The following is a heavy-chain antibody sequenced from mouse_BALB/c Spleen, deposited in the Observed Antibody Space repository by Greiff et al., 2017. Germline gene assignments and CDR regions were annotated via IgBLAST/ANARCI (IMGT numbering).Heavy chain of an antibody. V-gene: IGHV5-17*02. CDR1: GFTFSSFG. CDR3: ARDYDSSYSAMDY. CDR2: ISSGGSTI. D-gene: IGHD1-1*01. J-gene: IGHJ4*01. Sequence: EVHLVESGGGLVQPGGSRKLSCAASGFTFSSFGMHWVRQAPEKGLEWVAYISSGGSTIYYTDTVKGRFTISRDNPKNTLFLQMTSLRSEDTATYYCARDYDSSYSAMDYWGQGTSVTVSA.